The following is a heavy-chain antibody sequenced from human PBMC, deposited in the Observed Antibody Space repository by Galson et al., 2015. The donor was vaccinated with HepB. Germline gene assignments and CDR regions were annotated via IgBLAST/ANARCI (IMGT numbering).Heavy chain of an antibody. CDR3: ARLQIPLKYSSSSGVPGDY. CDR1: GYSFTSYW. CDR2: IYPGDSDT. V-gene: IGHV5-51*03. Sequence: QSGAEVKKPGESLKISCKGSGYSFTSYWIGWVRQMPGKGLEWMGIIYPGDSDTRYSPSFQGQVTISADKSISTAYLQWSSLKASDTAMYYCARLQIPLKYSSSSGVPGDYWGQGTLVTVSS. J-gene: IGHJ4*02. D-gene: IGHD6-6*01.